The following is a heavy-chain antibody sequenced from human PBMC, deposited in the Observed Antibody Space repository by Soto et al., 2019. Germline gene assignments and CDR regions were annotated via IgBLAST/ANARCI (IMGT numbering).Heavy chain of an antibody. CDR2: ISASGGGT. Sequence: EVQLLESGGGLVQPGGSLRLSCAASEFTFSSYAMSWVRQAPGKGLEWVSVISASGGGTDYADSVKGRFTISRDNSKSTLYLQMNSLRADDTAVYYCAKSLKTYTSSPVDYWGQGTLVTVSS. D-gene: IGHD6-6*01. CDR1: EFTFSSYA. CDR3: AKSLKTYTSSPVDY. V-gene: IGHV3-23*01. J-gene: IGHJ4*02.